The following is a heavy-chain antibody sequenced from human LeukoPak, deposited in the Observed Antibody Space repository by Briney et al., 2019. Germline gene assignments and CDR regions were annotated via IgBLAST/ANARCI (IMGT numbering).Heavy chain of an antibody. CDR3: AREGPATYHFDF. J-gene: IGHJ4*02. Sequence: GASVKVSCKASGYTFTGYHIHWVRQAPGQGPEWMGWINCNSGGTKYAQKFQGRVTMTRDTSTSTVFMELSSLRSEDTAIYYCAREGPATYHFDFWGQGTLVTVSS. CDR2: INCNSGGT. D-gene: IGHD2-2*01. V-gene: IGHV1-2*02. CDR1: GYTFTGYH.